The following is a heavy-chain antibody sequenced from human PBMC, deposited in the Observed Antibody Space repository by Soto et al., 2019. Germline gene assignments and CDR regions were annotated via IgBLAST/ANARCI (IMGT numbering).Heavy chain of an antibody. D-gene: IGHD4-17*01. V-gene: IGHV3-30*03. CDR3: VRIYGDYAAVDI. Sequence: GGSLRLSCAASGFTFSSYGMHWVRQAPGKGLEWVAFISYDGSNKYYADSVKGRFTISRDNSKNTLYLQMNSLRAEGTAVYYCVRIYGDYAAVDIWGQGTMVTVS. J-gene: IGHJ3*02. CDR2: ISYDGSNK. CDR1: GFTFSSYG.